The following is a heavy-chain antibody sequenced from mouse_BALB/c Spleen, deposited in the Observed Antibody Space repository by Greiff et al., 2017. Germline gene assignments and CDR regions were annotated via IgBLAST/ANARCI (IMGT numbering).Heavy chain of an antibody. CDR2: ISYSGST. CDR1: GYSITSDYA. Sequence: EVKLQESGPGLVKPSQSLSLTCTVTGYSITSDYAWNWIRQFPGNKLEWMGYISYSGSTSYNPSLKSRISITRDTSKNQFFLQLNSVTTEDTATYYCARRVYSKAWFAYWGQGTLVTVSA. J-gene: IGHJ3*01. D-gene: IGHD2-1*01. CDR3: ARRVYSKAWFAY. V-gene: IGHV3-2*02.